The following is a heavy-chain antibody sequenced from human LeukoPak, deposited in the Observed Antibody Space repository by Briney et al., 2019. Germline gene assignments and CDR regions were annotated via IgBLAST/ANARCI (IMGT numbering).Heavy chain of an antibody. J-gene: IGHJ4*02. CDR3: ASLRGYSYGYFDY. D-gene: IGHD5-18*01. CDR2: FDPEDGET. Sequence: AAVTVSCKVSGYTLTELSMHWVRQAPGKGLEWVGGFDPEDGETIYAQKFQGRVTMTEDTSTDTAYMELNSLRSEDTAVYSCASLRGYSYGYFDYWGQGPLVTVSS. CDR1: GYTLTELS. V-gene: IGHV1-24*01.